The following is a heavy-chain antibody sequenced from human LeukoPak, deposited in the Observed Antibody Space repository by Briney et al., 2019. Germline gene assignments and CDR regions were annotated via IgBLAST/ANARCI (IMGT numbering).Heavy chain of an antibody. Sequence: SETLSLTCAVSGGSISSSNWWSWVRQPPGKGLEWIGEIYHSGSTNYNPSLESRVTISVDKSKNQFSLKLTSVTAADTAVYYCARATYDSSGYYCDSWGQGTLVTVSS. CDR3: ARATYDSSGYYCDS. D-gene: IGHD3-22*01. CDR2: IYHSGST. J-gene: IGHJ4*02. CDR1: GGSISSSNW. V-gene: IGHV4-4*02.